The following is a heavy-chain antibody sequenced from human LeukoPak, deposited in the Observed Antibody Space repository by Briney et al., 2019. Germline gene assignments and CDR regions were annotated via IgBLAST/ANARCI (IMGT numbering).Heavy chain of an antibody. V-gene: IGHV4-34*01. CDR3: ARHDYGDYPH. D-gene: IGHD4-17*01. CDR1: GGSFSGYY. Sequence: SETLSLTCAVYGGSFSGYYWSWIRQPPGKGLEWIGSIYYSGSTSYNPSLKSRVTISVDTSKNHFSLKLSSVTAADTAVYYCARHDYGDYPHWGQGTLVTVSS. J-gene: IGHJ4*02. CDR2: IYYSGST.